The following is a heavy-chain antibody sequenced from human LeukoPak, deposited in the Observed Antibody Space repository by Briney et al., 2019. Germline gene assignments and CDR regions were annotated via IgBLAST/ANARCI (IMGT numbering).Heavy chain of an antibody. V-gene: IGHV3-74*01. D-gene: IGHD3-22*01. J-gene: IGHJ4*02. Sequence: GGSLRLSCAASGFTFNNYRMHWVRQAPGKGLVWVSRVNGDGSSTTYADSVKGRFTISRDNAKNTLYLQMNSLRAEDTAVYYCVGIYFDTSGYYLGRGSYWGLGTLVTVSS. CDR3: VGIYFDTSGYYLGRGSY. CDR2: VNGDGSST. CDR1: GFTFNNYR.